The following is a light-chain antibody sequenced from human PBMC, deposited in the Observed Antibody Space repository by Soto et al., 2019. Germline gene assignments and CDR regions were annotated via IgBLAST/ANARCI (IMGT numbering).Light chain of an antibody. CDR1: QSMTTY. J-gene: IGKJ4*01. V-gene: IGKV1-39*01. CDR2: AAS. Sequence: DIQMTESPSSLSASVGDRVTITCRTSQSMTTYLNGYQHKPGKAPKLLIYAASNLESGVPSRFTGRGSGTDFTLTISSLQPEDFATYYCQQSYSTPLTCGGGTKGDIK. CDR3: QQSYSTPLT.